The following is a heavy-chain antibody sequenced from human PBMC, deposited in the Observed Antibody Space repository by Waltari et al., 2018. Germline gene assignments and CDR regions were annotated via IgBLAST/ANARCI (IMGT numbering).Heavy chain of an antibody. Sequence: EVQLVESGGGLVQPGGSLRLSCAASGFTFSSHWMSWVRQAPGKGLEWVANIKQDGSEKYYVDSVKGRFTISRDNAKNSLYLQMNSLRAEDTAVYYCARARGCDYWGQGTLVTVSS. CDR3: ARARGCDY. CDR1: GFTFSSHW. CDR2: IKQDGSEK. V-gene: IGHV3-7*01. D-gene: IGHD6-19*01. J-gene: IGHJ4*02.